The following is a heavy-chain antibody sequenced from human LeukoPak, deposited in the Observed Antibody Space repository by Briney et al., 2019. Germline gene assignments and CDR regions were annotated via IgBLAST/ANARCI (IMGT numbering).Heavy chain of an antibody. Sequence: GGSLRLSCAASGFTFSSYAMSWVRQAPGKGLEWVSAISGSGGTTYYADSVKGRFTVSRDNSKNTLYLQMNSLRAEDTAVYYCATYYDFWSGYMYYFDYWGQGTLVTVSS. CDR2: ISGSGGTT. V-gene: IGHV3-23*01. CDR1: GFTFSSYA. D-gene: IGHD3-3*01. J-gene: IGHJ4*02. CDR3: ATYYDFWSGYMYYFDY.